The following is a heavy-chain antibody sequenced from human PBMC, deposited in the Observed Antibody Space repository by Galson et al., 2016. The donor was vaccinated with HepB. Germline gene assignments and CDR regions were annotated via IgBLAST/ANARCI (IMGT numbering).Heavy chain of an antibody. Sequence: SLRLSCAASGFTFKNFAMNWVRQAPGKGLEWISYISSSSRDIKKYADSVKGRFIISRDNAANSLFLQMNSLRDEDTAVYFCARDADAGLQMPSAFDFWGPGTLVAVSS. D-gene: IGHD2-2*01. V-gene: IGHV3-48*02. CDR3: ARDADAGLQMPSAFDF. CDR1: GFTFKNFA. CDR2: ISSSSRDIK. J-gene: IGHJ4*02.